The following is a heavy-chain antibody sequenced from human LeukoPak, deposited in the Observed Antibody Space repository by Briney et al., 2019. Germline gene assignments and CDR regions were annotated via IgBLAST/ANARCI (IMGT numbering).Heavy chain of an antibody. CDR1: GYTSTSYY. Sequence: ASVKVSCKSSGYTSTSYYMHWVRQAPGQGLEWMGIINRSGGSTTYAQKFQGRVTMTRDTSTSTVYMELSSLRSDDTAVYYCARERYRGDVYNSNFDIWGQGTMVTVSS. CDR2: INRSGGST. D-gene: IGHD5-24*01. CDR3: ARERYRGDVYNSNFDI. J-gene: IGHJ3*02. V-gene: IGHV1-46*01.